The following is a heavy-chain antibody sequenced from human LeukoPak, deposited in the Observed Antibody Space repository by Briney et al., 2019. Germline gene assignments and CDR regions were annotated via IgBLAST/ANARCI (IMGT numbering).Heavy chain of an antibody. V-gene: IGHV4-61*02. J-gene: IGHJ4*02. CDR3: ARGRRITMVRGVIGDAPRVYYFDC. CDR2: IYTSGST. D-gene: IGHD3-10*01. CDR1: GNSISSGDNY. Sequence: PSETLSLTCTVSGNSISSGDNYWRWIRQPAGKGLEWIGRIYTSGSTNYNPSLKSRVTISVDTSKNQFSLKLSSVTAADTAVYYCARGRRITMVRGVIGDAPRVYYFDCWGQGTLVTVSS.